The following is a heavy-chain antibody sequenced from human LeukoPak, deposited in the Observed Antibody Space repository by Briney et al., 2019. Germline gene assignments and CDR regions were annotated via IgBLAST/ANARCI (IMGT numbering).Heavy chain of an antibody. D-gene: IGHD3-9*01. V-gene: IGHV4-31*03. Sequence: PSETLSLTCTVSGGSISSGGYYWSWIRQHPGKGLEWIGYIYYSGSTYYNPSLKSRVTISVDTSKNQFSLKLSSVTAADTAVYYCVRGSPVLRYFDWWWFDPWGQGTLVTVSS. CDR3: VRGSPVLRYFDWWWFDP. CDR1: GGSISSGGYY. J-gene: IGHJ5*02. CDR2: IYYSGST.